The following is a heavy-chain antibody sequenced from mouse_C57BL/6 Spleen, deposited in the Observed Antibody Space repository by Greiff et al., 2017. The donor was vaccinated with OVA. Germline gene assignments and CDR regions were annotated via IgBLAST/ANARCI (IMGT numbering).Heavy chain of an antibody. Sequence: VQVVESGAELVRPGASVTLSCKASGYTFTDYEMHWVKQTPVHGLEWIGAIDPETGGTAYNQKFKGKAILTADKSSSTAYMELRSLTSEDSAVYYCTRSTGGYWGQGTTLTVSS. J-gene: IGHJ2*01. CDR1: GYTFTDYE. CDR3: TRSTGGY. V-gene: IGHV1-15*01. D-gene: IGHD4-1*01. CDR2: IDPETGGT.